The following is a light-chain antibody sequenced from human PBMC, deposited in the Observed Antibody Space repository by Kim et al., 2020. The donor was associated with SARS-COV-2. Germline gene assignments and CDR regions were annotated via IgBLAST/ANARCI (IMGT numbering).Light chain of an antibody. J-gene: IGKJ2*01. V-gene: IGKV1-5*03. CDR3: QQYESYSNT. CDR2: KAS. Sequence: SASVGERITITCRANESVSHWLSWYQQKPGKAPKLLISKASSLESGVPSRFSGSGSGTEFTLTIHSLQPDDFATYYCQQYESYSNTFGQGTKLEI. CDR1: ESVSHW.